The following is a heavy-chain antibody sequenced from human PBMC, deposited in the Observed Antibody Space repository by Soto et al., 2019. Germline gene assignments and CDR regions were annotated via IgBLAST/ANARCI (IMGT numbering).Heavy chain of an antibody. CDR2: VYHTGRT. V-gene: IGHV4-61*01. J-gene: IGHJ4*02. D-gene: IGHD3-3*01. CDR1: GPSVKRGSYS. Sequence: PSETLSLTCTVSGPSVKRGSYSWSWIRQPPGKVLEWIGYVYHTGRTSYNPSLKSRVSISMDTSKNQFSLNLDSVTAADTAVYFCARDFASFDSWGQGTLVTVSS. CDR3: ARDFASFDS.